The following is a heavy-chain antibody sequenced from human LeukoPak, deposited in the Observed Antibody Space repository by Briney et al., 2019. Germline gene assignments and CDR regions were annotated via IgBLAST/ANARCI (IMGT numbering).Heavy chain of an antibody. Sequence: TGGSPKLSCAASGLTLCSYGMHRVRQAPRKGLEWVAVISFDGSNKYYADSLPGRFTIPRHNSKNTLYLQMNSLRAEDTAVYYCAKGGYSSGWTFDYWGQGTLVTVSS. CDR1: GLTLCSYG. CDR2: ISFDGSNK. V-gene: IGHV3-30*18. CDR3: AKGGYSSGWTFDY. D-gene: IGHD6-19*01. J-gene: IGHJ4*02.